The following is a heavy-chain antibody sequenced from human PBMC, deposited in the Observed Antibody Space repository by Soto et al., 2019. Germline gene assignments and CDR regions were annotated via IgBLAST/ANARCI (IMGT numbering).Heavy chain of an antibody. V-gene: IGHV4-59*01. CDR3: ARSYSSYNWFDP. J-gene: IGHJ5*02. CDR1: GGSISSYY. D-gene: IGHD6-6*01. CDR2: IYYSGST. Sequence: SETLSLTCTVSGGSISSYYWSWIRQPPGKGLEWIGYIYYSGSTNYNPSLKSRVTISVDTSKNQFSLKLSSVTAADTAVYYCARSYSSYNWFDPWGQGTLVTVS.